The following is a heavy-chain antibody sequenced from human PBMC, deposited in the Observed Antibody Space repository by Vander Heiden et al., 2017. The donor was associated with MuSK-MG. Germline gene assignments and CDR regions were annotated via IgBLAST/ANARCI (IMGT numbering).Heavy chain of an antibody. D-gene: IGHD3-9*01. V-gene: IGHV4-31*03. CDR3: ARRPRVYDILTGYYPGTYDY. CDR2: IYYSGST. Sequence: QVQLQESGPGLVKPSQTLSLTCTVSGRPLSSGGYSWGWIRQHPGKGLEWIGYIYYSGSTYYNPSLKSRVTISVDTSKNQFSLKLSSVTAADTAVYYCARRPRVYDILTGYYPGTYDYWGQGTLVTVSS. CDR1: GRPLSSGGYS. J-gene: IGHJ4*02.